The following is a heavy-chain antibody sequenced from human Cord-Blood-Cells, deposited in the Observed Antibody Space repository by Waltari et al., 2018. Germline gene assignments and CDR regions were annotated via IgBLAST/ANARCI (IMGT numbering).Heavy chain of an antibody. Sequence: VQLQQWGAGLLKPSETLSPTCAVYGGSFSGYYWSWIRQPPGKGLEWIGEINHSGSTNYNPSLKSRVTISVDTSKNHFSLKLSSVTAADTAVYYCARGPYDFWSGYYSGNWFDPWGQGTLVTVSS. J-gene: IGHJ5*02. CDR3: ARGPYDFWSGYYSGNWFDP. D-gene: IGHD3-3*01. CDR2: INHSGST. V-gene: IGHV4-34*01. CDR1: GGSFSGYY.